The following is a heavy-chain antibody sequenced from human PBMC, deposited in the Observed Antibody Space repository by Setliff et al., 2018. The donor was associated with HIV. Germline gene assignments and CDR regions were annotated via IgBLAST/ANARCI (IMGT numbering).Heavy chain of an antibody. Sequence: GSLRLSCVASGLTFSNYWMHWVRQAPGKGLVWVSRIDSDGSDTDYADSVRGRFTISRDDAKNTLYLQMTSLRAEDTAVYYCAKDAGSYSYVHEYFQHWGQGTLVTVSS. CDR1: GLTFSNYW. J-gene: IGHJ1*01. V-gene: IGHV3-74*01. D-gene: IGHD5-18*01. CDR2: IDSDGSDT. CDR3: AKDAGSYSYVHEYFQH.